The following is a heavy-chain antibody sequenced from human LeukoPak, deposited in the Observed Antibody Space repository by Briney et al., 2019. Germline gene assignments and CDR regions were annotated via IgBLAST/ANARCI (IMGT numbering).Heavy chain of an antibody. CDR3: AKDAVFGDYEWVFDY. D-gene: IGHD4-17*01. CDR2: LYSGGTT. J-gene: IGHJ4*02. Sequence: GGSLRLSCAASGFTVSNNYMSWVRQAPGKGLEWVSTLYSGGTTYYADSVKGRFTISRDNSKNTLYLQMNSLRAEDTALYYCAKDAVFGDYEWVFDYWGQGTLVTVSS. CDR1: GFTVSNNY. V-gene: IGHV3-53*05.